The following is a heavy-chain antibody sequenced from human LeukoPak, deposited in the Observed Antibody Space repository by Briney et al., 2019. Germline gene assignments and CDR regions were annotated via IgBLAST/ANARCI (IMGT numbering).Heavy chain of an antibody. CDR2: INWNGGST. D-gene: IGHD6-13*01. CDR1: GFTFDDYG. J-gene: IGHJ4*02. Sequence: GGSLRLSCAASGFTFDDYGMSWVRQAPGKGLEWVSGINWNGGSTGYADSVKGRFTISRDNSKNTLYLQMNSLRAEDTAVYYCASRYSSSWFNYWGQGTLVTVSS. CDR3: ASRYSSSWFNY. V-gene: IGHV3-20*04.